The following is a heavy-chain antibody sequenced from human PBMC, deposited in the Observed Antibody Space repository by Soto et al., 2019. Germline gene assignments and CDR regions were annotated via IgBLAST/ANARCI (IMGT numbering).Heavy chain of an antibody. CDR2: TYYRSNWHN. CDR3: ACGSPRNPLDI. D-gene: IGHD2-21*01. Sequence: PSQTLSLTCAISVASVSSNRVTWTSITQSPSRGLEWLGRTYYRSNWHNDYAEAVISRITINPDTSENQLSLQLNSLTPEYTAVYFWACGSPRNPLDIRGQGTIVIVPS. J-gene: IGHJ3*02. V-gene: IGHV6-1*01. CDR1: VASVSSNRVT.